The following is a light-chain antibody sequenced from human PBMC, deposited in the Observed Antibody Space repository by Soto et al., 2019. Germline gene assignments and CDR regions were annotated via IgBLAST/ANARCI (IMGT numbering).Light chain of an antibody. CDR3: QQYGSSLYT. V-gene: IGKV3-20*01. CDR1: QSFRSSY. J-gene: IGKJ2*01. CDR2: AAS. Sequence: EIVLTQSPGTLSLSPGERATLSCRASQSFRSSYLAWYQQRPGQAPRLLIYAASSRATGIPDRFSGSGSGTDFTLTISRLEPEDFAVYYCQQYGSSLYTFGQGTKLEIK.